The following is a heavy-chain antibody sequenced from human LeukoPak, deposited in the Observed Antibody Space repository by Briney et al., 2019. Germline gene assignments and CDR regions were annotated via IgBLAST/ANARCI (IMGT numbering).Heavy chain of an antibody. CDR2: ISSDGSNE. D-gene: IGHD1-26*01. Sequence: GGSLRLSCAASGFTFSSYAMHWVRQAPGKGLEWVAVISSDGSNENYADSVKGRLTISRDNSKNTLYLQMNSLRPEDTAVYYCATPSGSYRPFDYWGQGTLVTVSS. CDR1: GFTFSSYA. J-gene: IGHJ4*02. CDR3: ATPSGSYRPFDY. V-gene: IGHV3-30*04.